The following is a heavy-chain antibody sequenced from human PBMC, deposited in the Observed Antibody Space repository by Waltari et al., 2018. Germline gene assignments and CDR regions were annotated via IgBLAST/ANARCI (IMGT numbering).Heavy chain of an antibody. J-gene: IGHJ4*02. CDR2: INSDGSST. Sequence: LVWVSRINSDGSSTSYADSVKGRFTISRDNAKNTLYLQMNSLRAEDTAVYYCAREGYSYGYSFDDWGQGTLVTVSS. V-gene: IGHV3-74*01. CDR3: AREGYSYGYSFDD. D-gene: IGHD5-18*01.